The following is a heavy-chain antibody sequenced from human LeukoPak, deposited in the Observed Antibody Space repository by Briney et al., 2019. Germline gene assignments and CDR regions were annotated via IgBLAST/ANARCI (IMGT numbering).Heavy chain of an antibody. CDR3: ARAEHDYGDHFDY. J-gene: IGHJ4*02. V-gene: IGHV3-7*01. CDR1: GFTFSSYW. CDR2: IKQDGSEK. D-gene: IGHD4-17*01. Sequence: GGSLRLSCAASGFTFSSYWMSWVRQAPGEGLEWVANIKQDGSEKYYVDSVKGRFTISRDNAKISLYLQMNSLRAEDTAVYYCARAEHDYGDHFDYWGQGTLVTVSS.